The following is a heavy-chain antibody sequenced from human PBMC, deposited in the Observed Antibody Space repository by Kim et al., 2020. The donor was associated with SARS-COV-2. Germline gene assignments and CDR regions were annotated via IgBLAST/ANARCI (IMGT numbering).Heavy chain of an antibody. V-gene: IGHV5-51*01. CDR1: GYSFTSYW. Sequence: GESLKISCKGSGYSFTSYWIGLVRQMPGKGLEWMGIIYPGDSDTRYSTFFQGQVTISADKSISTAYLQWSSLKASDTAMYYCARYYDFWSGYPYYFDYWGQGTLVTVSS. CDR3: ARYYDFWSGYPYYFDY. CDR2: IYPGDSDT. D-gene: IGHD3-3*01. J-gene: IGHJ4*02.